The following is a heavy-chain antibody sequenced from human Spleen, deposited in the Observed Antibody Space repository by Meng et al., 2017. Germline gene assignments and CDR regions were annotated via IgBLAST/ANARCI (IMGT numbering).Heavy chain of an antibody. CDR3: ARDEDISAAGKLFGDY. J-gene: IGHJ4*02. V-gene: IGHV1-69*04. CDR1: GGTFSSYT. CDR2: IIPILGIA. D-gene: IGHD6-13*01. Sequence: SVNVSCKASGGTFSSYTINWVRQAPGQGLEWMRRIIPILGIADYAQKFQGRVTITADKSTSTAYMELSSLRSEDTAVYYCARDEDISAAGKLFGDYWGQGTLVTVSS.